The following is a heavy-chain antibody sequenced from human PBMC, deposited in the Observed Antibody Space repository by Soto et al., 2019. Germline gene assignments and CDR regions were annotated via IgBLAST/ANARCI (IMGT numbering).Heavy chain of an antibody. CDR1: GFALSTSGVG. J-gene: IGHJ5*02. Sequence: QITLKESGPTLVKPTQTLTLTCTFSGFALSTSGVGVGWIRQPPGKALEWLALIYWDDDKRYSPSLMSRLTITKDTSKNQVVLTMTNMDPVDTATYYCAHVDTAMVPNWFEPWGQGTLVTVSS. D-gene: IGHD5-18*01. CDR3: AHVDTAMVPNWFEP. CDR2: IYWDDDK. V-gene: IGHV2-5*02.